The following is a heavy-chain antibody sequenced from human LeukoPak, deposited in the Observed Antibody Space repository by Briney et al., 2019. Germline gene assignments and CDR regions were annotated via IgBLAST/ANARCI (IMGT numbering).Heavy chain of an antibody. D-gene: IGHD5-12*01. CDR1: GGSISSSSYY. V-gene: IGHV4-39*01. J-gene: IGHJ4*02. Sequence: SETLSLTCTVSGGSISSSSYYWGWIRQPPGKGLEWIGSIYYSGSTYYNPSLKSRVTISVDTSKNQFSLKLSSVTAADTAVYYCATVYSGYDYGLFDYWGQGTLVTVSS. CDR2: IYYSGST. CDR3: ATVYSGYDYGLFDY.